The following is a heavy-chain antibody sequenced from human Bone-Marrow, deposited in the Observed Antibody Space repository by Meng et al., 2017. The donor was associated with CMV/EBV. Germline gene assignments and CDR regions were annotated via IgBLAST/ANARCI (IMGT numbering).Heavy chain of an antibody. J-gene: IGHJ4*02. CDR2: IYHSGST. V-gene: IGHV4-4*02. CDR1: GGSISSSNW. Sequence: GSLRLSCAVSGGSISSSNWWSWVRQPPGKGLEWIGEIYHSGSTYYNPSLKSRVTISVDKSKNQFSLKLSSVTAADTAVYYCARVFYGSCWCFDYWGQGTLVTVSS. D-gene: IGHD6-19*01. CDR3: ARVFYGSCWCFDY.